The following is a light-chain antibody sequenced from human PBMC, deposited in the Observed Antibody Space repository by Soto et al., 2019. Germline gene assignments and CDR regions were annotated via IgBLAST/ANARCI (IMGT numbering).Light chain of an antibody. V-gene: IGKV1-9*01. Sequence: IQLTQSPSSLSASVGDRVTISCRARQDIANFLAWYQQKPGKAPKLLIYGASTLQSGVPSRFSGSGSGTDFTLTISSLQPEDFATYYCQQLNTFPIPFGPGTKVDIK. CDR3: QQLNTFPIP. J-gene: IGKJ3*01. CDR2: GAS. CDR1: QDIANF.